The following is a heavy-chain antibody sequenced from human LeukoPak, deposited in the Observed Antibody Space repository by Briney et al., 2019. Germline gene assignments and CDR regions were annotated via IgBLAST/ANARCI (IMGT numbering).Heavy chain of an antibody. CDR3: AKGSYLGITMIVVVSEGDY. V-gene: IGHV3-23*01. D-gene: IGHD3-22*01. CDR1: GFTFSSYA. J-gene: IGHJ4*02. Sequence: GGSLRLSCAASGFTFSSYAMSWVRQAPGKGLEWVSAISGSGGSTYYADSVKGRFTISRDNSKNTLYLQMNSLRAEDTAVYYCAKGSYLGITMIVVVSEGDYWGQGTLVTVSS. CDR2: ISGSGGST.